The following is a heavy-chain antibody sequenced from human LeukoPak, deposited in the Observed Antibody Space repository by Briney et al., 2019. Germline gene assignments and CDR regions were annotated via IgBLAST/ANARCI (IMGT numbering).Heavy chain of an antibody. CDR3: ARDTYYYGSGNLYYYGTDV. D-gene: IGHD3-10*01. J-gene: IGHJ6*02. CDR1: GFTFSSYE. CDR2: ISSSGSTI. Sequence: GGSLRLSCAASGFTFSSYEMNWVRQAPGKGLEWVSYISSSGSTIYYADSVKGRFTISRDNAKNSLYLQMNSLRAEDTAVYYCARDTYYYGSGNLYYYGTDVWGQGTTVTVSS. V-gene: IGHV3-48*03.